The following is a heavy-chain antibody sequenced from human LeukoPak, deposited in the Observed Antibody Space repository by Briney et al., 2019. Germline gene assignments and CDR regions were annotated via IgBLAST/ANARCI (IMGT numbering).Heavy chain of an antibody. V-gene: IGHV3-7*03. Sequence: PGGSLRLSCAASGFTVSSNYMSWVRQAPGKGLEWVANIKEDGSKKYYVDSVKGRFTISRDNAKNSLYLQMNSLRAEDTAVYYCVRAITSSECYWGQGTLVTVSS. J-gene: IGHJ4*02. CDR2: IKEDGSKK. D-gene: IGHD1-14*01. CDR3: VRAITSSECY. CDR1: GFTVSSNY.